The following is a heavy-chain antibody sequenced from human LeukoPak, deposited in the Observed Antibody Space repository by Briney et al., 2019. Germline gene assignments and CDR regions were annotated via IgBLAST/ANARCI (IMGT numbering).Heavy chain of an antibody. Sequence: GGSLRLSCAASGFTFSSYSMNWVRQAPGKGLEWVSSISSSSSYIYYADSVKGRFTISRDNAKNSLYLQMNSLRAEDTAVYYCARGDSGYDGPYYYYYGMDVWGQGTTVTVSS. CDR1: GFTFSSYS. CDR2: ISSSSSYI. V-gene: IGHV3-21*01. CDR3: ARGDSGYDGPYYYYYGMDV. D-gene: IGHD5-12*01. J-gene: IGHJ6*02.